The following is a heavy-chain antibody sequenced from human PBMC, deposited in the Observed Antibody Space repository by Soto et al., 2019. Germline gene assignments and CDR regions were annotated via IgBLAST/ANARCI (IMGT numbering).Heavy chain of an antibody. Sequence: PGGSLRLSCAASGFTFSRHWMHWVRQAPGKGLVWVSRINSDGSSTSYADSVKGRFTISRDNAKNTLYLEMNSLRAEDTAVYYCASLWNIPFDYWGQGTLVTVSS. CDR3: ASLWNIPFDY. D-gene: IGHD2-21*01. J-gene: IGHJ4*02. CDR1: GFTFSRHW. CDR2: INSDGSST. V-gene: IGHV3-74*01.